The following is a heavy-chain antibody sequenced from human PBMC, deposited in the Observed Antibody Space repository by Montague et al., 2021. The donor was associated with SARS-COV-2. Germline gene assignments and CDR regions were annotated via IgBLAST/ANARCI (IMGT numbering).Heavy chain of an antibody. D-gene: IGHD3-3*01. J-gene: IGHJ5*02. CDR1: GGSIRSSSYY. CDR3: ARHETNRITIFGVVIYPGWFDP. V-gene: IGHV4-39*01. CDR2: IYYSGST. Sequence: SETLSLTCTVSGGSIRSSSYYWGWIRQPPGKGLEWIGSIYYSGSTYYNPSLKSRVTISVDTSKNQFSLKLSSVTAADTAVYYCARHETNRITIFGVVIYPGWFDPWGQGTLVTVSS.